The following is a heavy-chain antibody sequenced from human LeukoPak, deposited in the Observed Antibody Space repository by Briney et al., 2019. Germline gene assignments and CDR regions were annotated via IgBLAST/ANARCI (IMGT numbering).Heavy chain of an antibody. Sequence: GRSLRLSCAASGFTFSSYGMHWVRQAPGTGLEWVAVAYGGGNSKYYADSVKGRFTISKDVSENTLYLQMSSLRAEDTAIYFCATGGGFFYSHWGQGTLVTVSS. CDR3: ATGGGFFYSH. D-gene: IGHD2-8*02. CDR2: AYGGGNSK. J-gene: IGHJ1*01. CDR1: GFTFSSYG. V-gene: IGHV3-33*01.